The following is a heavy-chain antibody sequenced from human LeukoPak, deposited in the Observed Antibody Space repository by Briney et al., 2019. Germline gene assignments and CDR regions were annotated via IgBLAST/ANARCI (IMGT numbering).Heavy chain of an antibody. CDR2: IYTSGST. V-gene: IGHV4-4*07. D-gene: IGHD4-11*01. Sequence: PSETLSLTCTVSGGSISSYYWSWIRQPAGKGLEWIGRIYTSGSTNYNPSLKSRVTMSVDTSKNQFSLKLSSVTAADTAVYYCARERITGVTTSHFDYWGQGTLVTVSS. J-gene: IGHJ4*02. CDR1: GGSISSYY. CDR3: ARERITGVTTSHFDY.